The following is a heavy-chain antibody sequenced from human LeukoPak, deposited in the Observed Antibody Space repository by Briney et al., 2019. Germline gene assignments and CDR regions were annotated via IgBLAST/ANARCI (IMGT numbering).Heavy chain of an antibody. CDR2: ISTYTGNT. D-gene: IGHD3-10*01. V-gene: IGHV1-18*01. CDR3: ARGPRGAVRGVSIRFAGLDV. J-gene: IGHJ6*02. Sequence: ASVQVSCKASGYTFTNYGVVWVRQRPGGGLGWVGWISTYTGNTSYSHKFQDRVIMTRDISSKTTSMELRRLAADDTAVYYCARGPRGAVRGVSIRFAGLDVWGQGTTVTVS. CDR1: GYTFTNYG.